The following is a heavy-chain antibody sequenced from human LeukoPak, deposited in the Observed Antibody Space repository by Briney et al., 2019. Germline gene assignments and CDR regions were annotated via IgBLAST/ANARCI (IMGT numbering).Heavy chain of an antibody. D-gene: IGHD3-3*01. V-gene: IGHV3-23*01. J-gene: IGHJ4*02. CDR1: GFTFSSYW. Sequence: GGSLRLSCAASGFTFSSYWMSWVRQAPGKGLEWVSGISGGGDTTYYADSVKGRFTISRDNSKNTVYLQMNSLRGEDTAVYYCAKDAAYYDFWSGYSQSYFDDWGQGTLVTVSS. CDR3: AKDAAYYDFWSGYSQSYFDD. CDR2: ISGGGDTT.